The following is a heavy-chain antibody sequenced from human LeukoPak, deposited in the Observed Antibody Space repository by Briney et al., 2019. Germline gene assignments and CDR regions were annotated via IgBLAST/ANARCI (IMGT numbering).Heavy chain of an antibody. D-gene: IGHD6-19*01. CDR1: GFTFDDYA. CDR3: AKEGIAVAGGAFDI. CDR2: ISGDGGST. V-gene: IGHV3-43*02. J-gene: IGHJ3*02. Sequence: PGGSLRLSCAASGFTFDDYAMHWVRQAPGKGLEWVSFISGDGGSTYYADSVKGRFTISRDNSKNSLYLQMNSLRTEDTALYYCAKEGIAVAGGAFDIWGQGTMVTVSS.